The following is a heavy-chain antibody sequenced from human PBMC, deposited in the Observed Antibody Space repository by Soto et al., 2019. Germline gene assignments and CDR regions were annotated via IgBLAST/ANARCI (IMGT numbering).Heavy chain of an antibody. D-gene: IGHD2-2*01. CDR2: TSGSGANT. CDR1: GLPFSSYA. CDR3: AMGSSSFYNLTHGMYYRDV. V-gene: IGHV3-23*01. Sequence: LLESGGGFAQPGWSLSLSCAASGLPFSSYAMNWVRQAPGTALEWVSATSGSGANTYYADSVKGRFTISRDNSTNTLFLQMDRLREEATPFYFCAMGSSSFYNLTHGMYYRDVWGKGTPVTVPS. J-gene: IGHJ6*03.